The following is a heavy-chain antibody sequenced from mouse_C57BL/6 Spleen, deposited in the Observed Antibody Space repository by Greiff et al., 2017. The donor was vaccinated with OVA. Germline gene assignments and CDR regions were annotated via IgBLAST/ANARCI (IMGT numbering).Heavy chain of an antibody. Sequence: DVQLVESGGGLVKPGGSLKLSCAASGFTFSDYGMHWVRQAPEKGLEWVAYISSGSSTIYYADTVKGRFTISRDNAKNTLFLQMTSLRSEDTAMYYCARDFITTVVAPDYWGQGTTLTVSS. CDR3: ARDFITTVVAPDY. D-gene: IGHD1-1*01. CDR1: GFTFSDYG. CDR2: ISSGSSTI. V-gene: IGHV5-17*01. J-gene: IGHJ2*01.